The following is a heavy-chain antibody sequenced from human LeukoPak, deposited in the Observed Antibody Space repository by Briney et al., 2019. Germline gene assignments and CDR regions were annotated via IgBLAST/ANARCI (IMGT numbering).Heavy chain of an antibody. J-gene: IGHJ5*02. D-gene: IGHD1-26*01. Sequence: SETLSLTCTVSGGSISSSSYYWGWIRQPPGKGLEWIGSIYYSGNTYYNPSLKSRVTISVDTSKNQFSLKLRYVTAADTAVYYCARQSYPIVGPTYNWFDPWGQGTLVTVSS. CDR3: ARQSYPIVGPTYNWFDP. CDR1: GGSISSSSYY. V-gene: IGHV4-39*01. CDR2: IYYSGNT.